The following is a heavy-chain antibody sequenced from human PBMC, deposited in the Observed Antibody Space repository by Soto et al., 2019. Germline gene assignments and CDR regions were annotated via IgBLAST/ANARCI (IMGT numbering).Heavy chain of an antibody. J-gene: IGHJ4*02. CDR2: MNPNSGNT. CDR1: GYTFTSYD. D-gene: IGHD3-10*01. CDR3: ARGKRASPQKPMVRGAGMWPDY. Sequence: QVQLVQSGAEVKKPGASVKVSCKASGYTFTSYDINWVRQATGQGLEWMGWMNPNSGNTGYAQKFQGRVTMTRNTSISTAYMELSSLRSEDTAVYYCARGKRASPQKPMVRGAGMWPDYWGQGTLVTVSS. V-gene: IGHV1-8*01.